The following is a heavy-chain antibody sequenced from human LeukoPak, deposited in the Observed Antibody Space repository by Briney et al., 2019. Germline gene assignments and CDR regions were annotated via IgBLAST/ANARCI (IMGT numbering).Heavy chain of an antibody. D-gene: IGHD2-21*02. CDR2: INPNSDNT. J-gene: IGHJ3*02. CDR3: ARVYCGDDCFLADAFDI. V-gene: IGHV1-8*03. Sequence: ASVKVSCKASGYTFTSYDVNWVRQATGQGLEWMGWINPNSDNTDYAQKFQGRVTITADKSTSTAYMELSSLRSEDTAVYYCARVYCGDDCFLADAFDIWGQGTMVTVSS. CDR1: GYTFTSYD.